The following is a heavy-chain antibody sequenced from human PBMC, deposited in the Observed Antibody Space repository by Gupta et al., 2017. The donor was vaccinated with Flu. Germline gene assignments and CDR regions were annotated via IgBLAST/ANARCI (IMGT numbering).Heavy chain of an antibody. D-gene: IGHD1-1*01. CDR1: GGSVSRSISY. V-gene: IGHV4-39*01. J-gene: IGHJ4*02. Sequence: QLQLQESGPGLVKPSETLSLTCTVSGGSVSRSISYWGWVRQPPGKGPEWIGDMYFGGSANYNPSLGSRVTMSLDTSKNQFSLNLRSVTAADTAVYFCARVRNGNLFDVWGPGTLVTVSS. CDR3: ARVRNGNLFDV. CDR2: MYFGGSA.